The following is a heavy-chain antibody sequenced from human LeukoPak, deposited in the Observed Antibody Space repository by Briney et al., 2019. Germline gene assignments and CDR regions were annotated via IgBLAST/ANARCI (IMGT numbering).Heavy chain of an antibody. CDR3: ARSRVGAIGY. V-gene: IGHV4-34*01. J-gene: IGHJ4*02. CDR2: INHSGST. CDR1: GGSFSGYY. Sequence: PSETLSLTCAVYGGSFSGYYWSWIRQPPGKGLEWIGEINHSGSTNYNPSLKSRVTISVDTSKNQFSLKLSSVTAADTAVYYCARSRVGAIGYWGQGTLVTVSS. D-gene: IGHD1-26*01.